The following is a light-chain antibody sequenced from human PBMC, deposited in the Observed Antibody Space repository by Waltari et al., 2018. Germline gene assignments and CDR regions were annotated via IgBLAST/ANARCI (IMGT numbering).Light chain of an antibody. CDR3: LQDYNFPRT. V-gene: IGKV1-6*01. J-gene: IGKJ1*01. CDR1: QDINSH. CDR2: FAS. Sequence: AIRMTQSPSSLSASVGDRVTLTCRASQDINSHLGWYQQRPGTAPRLLIYFASSLQSGGPSRFSGSGSGTDFTLTISSLQPEDFATYYCLQDYNFPRTFGQGTKVEV.